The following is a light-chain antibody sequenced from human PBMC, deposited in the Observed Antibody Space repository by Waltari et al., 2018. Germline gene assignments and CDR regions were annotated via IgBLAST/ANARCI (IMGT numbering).Light chain of an antibody. V-gene: IGKV3-20*01. J-gene: IGKJ2*01. CDR2: AAS. CDR1: QSVTSNY. Sequence: PGETATLSCRASQSVTSNYLACYQQKPGQAPRLLIYAASSRATGVPDRISGSGSGTDFTLTLSRLEPEDFAVYYCQQHGTSPYTFGQGTKLQIK. CDR3: QQHGTSPYT.